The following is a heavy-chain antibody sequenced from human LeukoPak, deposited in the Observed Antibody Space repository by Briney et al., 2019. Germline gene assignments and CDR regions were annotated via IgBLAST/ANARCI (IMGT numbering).Heavy chain of an antibody. D-gene: IGHD5-18*01. V-gene: IGHV4-4*07. CDR1: GGSMNTYY. Sequence: SETLSLTCTVSGGSMNTYYWTWLRQHAGKRLEWLGRMYHSGTTNYNSPLYNPSLSSRVTMSVDGAKNQFSLRLKSVTTADTAIYFCARERDHGYSYGLVLDSWGQGSLVTVSS. CDR3: ARERDHGYSYGLVLDS. CDR2: MYHSGTT. J-gene: IGHJ4*02.